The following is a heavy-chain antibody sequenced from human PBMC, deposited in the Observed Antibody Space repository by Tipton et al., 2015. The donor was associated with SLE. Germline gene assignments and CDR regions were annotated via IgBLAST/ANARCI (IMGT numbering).Heavy chain of an antibody. CDR2: IYYSGST. CDR3: ATYVGNAFET. V-gene: IGHV4-39*07. D-gene: IGHD3-16*01. CDR1: GGSTTSGNYY. J-gene: IGHJ3*02. Sequence: LRLSCTVSGGSTTSGNYYWSWIRQPAGKGLEWIGTIYYSGSTSYNPSLKSRVVVSVDTSKKYFSLRLDSVTAADTAVYYCATYVGNAFETWGQGTMVIVSS.